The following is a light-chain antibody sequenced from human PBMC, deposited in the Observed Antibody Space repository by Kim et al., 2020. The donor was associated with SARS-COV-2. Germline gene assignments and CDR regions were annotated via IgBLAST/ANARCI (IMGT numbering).Light chain of an antibody. CDR2: RAS. CDR1: QTISSW. Sequence: DIQMTQSPSTLSASVGDRVTITCRASQTISSWLAWYQLKPGKAPKLLIYRASSLESGVPSTFSGGRSGTEFTLTISSLQPDDYATYYCQQYNSYPYTFGQGTKLEIK. CDR3: QQYNSYPYT. J-gene: IGKJ2*01. V-gene: IGKV1-5*03.